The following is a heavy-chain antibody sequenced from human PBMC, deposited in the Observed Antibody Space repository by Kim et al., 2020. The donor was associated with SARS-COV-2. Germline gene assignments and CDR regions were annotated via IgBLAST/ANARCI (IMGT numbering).Heavy chain of an antibody. CDR2: IYYSGST. D-gene: IGHD3-16*01. CDR1: GGSISSGDYY. J-gene: IGHJ5*02. Sequence: SETLSLTCTVSGGSISSGDYYWSWIRQPPGKGLEWIGYIYYSGSTYYNPSLKSRVTISVDTSKNQFSLKLSSVTAADTAVYYCARGTIWGSWFDPWGQGTLVPVSS. CDR3: ARGTIWGSWFDP. V-gene: IGHV4-30-4*01.